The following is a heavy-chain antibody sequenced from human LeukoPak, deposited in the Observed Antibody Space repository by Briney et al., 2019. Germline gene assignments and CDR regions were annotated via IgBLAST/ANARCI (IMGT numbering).Heavy chain of an antibody. CDR2: INPSGGST. V-gene: IGHV1-46*01. Sequence: GASVTVSFKASGYTFTSYYMHWVRQAPGQGLEWMGIINPSGGSTSYAQKFQGRVTMTRDTSTSTVYMELSSLRSEDTAGYYCARDTNGLPDYWGQGTLVTVSS. CDR1: GYTFTSYY. CDR3: ARDTNGLPDY. J-gene: IGHJ4*02. D-gene: IGHD5-12*01.